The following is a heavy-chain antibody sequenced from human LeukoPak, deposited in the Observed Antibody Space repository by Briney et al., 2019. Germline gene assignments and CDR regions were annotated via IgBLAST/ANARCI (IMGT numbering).Heavy chain of an antibody. Sequence: PGASLKISFKGSGYSFTTYWIVWVRQMPGKGLEWMGIIYPGDSDTRYSPSFQGQVTISVDKSISTAFLQWSSLKASDTAVYYCARGGSGWFHNYDYWGQGTLVTVSS. CDR2: IYPGDSDT. V-gene: IGHV5-51*01. CDR1: GYSFTTYW. D-gene: IGHD6-19*01. CDR3: ARGGSGWFHNYDY. J-gene: IGHJ4*02.